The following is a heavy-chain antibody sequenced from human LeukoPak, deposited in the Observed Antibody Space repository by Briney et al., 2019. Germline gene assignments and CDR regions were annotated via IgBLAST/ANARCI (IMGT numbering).Heavy chain of an antibody. Sequence: GGSLRLSCAASGFTFGSYKMSWVRQAPGKGLEWVANIKQDGGEKYYVDAVKGRFAISRDNSRNPLYLQMNTLRVEDTAVYYCVSHSVTTNYYYCAMDVWGQGTTVTVSS. D-gene: IGHD4-17*01. V-gene: IGHV3-7*01. CDR2: IKQDGGEK. J-gene: IGHJ6*02. CDR1: GFTFGSYK. CDR3: VSHSVTTNYYYCAMDV.